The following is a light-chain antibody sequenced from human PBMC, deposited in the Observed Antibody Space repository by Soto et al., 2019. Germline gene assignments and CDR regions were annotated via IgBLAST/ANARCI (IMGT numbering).Light chain of an antibody. Sequence: DIPMTQSPSTLSASVGDRVTITCRASQSISQWLAWYQQRPGKAPKLLIYKASSLKSGVPSRFSGSGSGTEFTLTISSLQPDDFATYYCQQYNIYPLTFGGGTKVEIK. J-gene: IGKJ4*01. CDR2: KAS. CDR1: QSISQW. V-gene: IGKV1-5*03. CDR3: QQYNIYPLT.